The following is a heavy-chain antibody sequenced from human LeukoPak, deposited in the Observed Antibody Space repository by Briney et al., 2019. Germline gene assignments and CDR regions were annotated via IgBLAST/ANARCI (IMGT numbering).Heavy chain of an antibody. CDR2: IKPDGTTK. Sequence: GGSLRLSCAASGFPFSSYSMTWVRQAPWKGLEWVANIKPDGTTKFYVDSVKGRFTISRDNALNSLYLQMNSLRAEDTAIYYCARSIPYGTTWYGRSDYWGQGTLVTVSS. CDR1: GFPFSSYS. D-gene: IGHD6-13*01. CDR3: ARSIPYGTTWYGRSDY. J-gene: IGHJ4*02. V-gene: IGHV3-7*03.